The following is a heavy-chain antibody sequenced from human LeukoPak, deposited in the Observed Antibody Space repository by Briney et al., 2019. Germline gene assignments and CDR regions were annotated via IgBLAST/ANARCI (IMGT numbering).Heavy chain of an antibody. J-gene: IGHJ3*02. V-gene: IGHV3-23*01. D-gene: IGHD3-22*01. CDR1: GFTFHNYA. CDR3: AKDLFYYDSSGYLAGAFDI. Sequence: GGSLRLSCAASGFTFHNYAMAWVRQAPGKGLEWVSAISGSGGSTYYADSVKGRFTISRDNSKNTLYLQMHSLRAEDTAVYYCAKDLFYYDSSGYLAGAFDIWGQGTMVTVSS. CDR2: ISGSGGST.